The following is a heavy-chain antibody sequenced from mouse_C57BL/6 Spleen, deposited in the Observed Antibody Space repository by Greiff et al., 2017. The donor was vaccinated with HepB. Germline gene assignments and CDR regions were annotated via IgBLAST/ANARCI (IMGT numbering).Heavy chain of an antibody. Sequence: QVQLQQSGPELVKPGASVKISCKASGYAFSSSWMNWVKQRPGKGLEWIGRIYPGDGDTNYNGKFKGKATLTADKSSSTAYMQLSSLTSEDSAVYFCAPYYYGSSFPWFAYWGQGTLVTVSA. D-gene: IGHD1-1*01. V-gene: IGHV1-82*01. CDR2: IYPGDGDT. CDR1: GYAFSSSW. J-gene: IGHJ3*01. CDR3: APYYYGSSFPWFAY.